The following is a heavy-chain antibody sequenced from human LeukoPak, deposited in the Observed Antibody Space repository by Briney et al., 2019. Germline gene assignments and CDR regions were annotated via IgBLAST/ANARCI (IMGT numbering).Heavy chain of an antibody. J-gene: IGHJ4*02. CDR2: VSGSGGST. D-gene: IGHD3-16*01. CDR1: GFTHSSYA. V-gene: IGHV3-23*01. CDR3: ENRPVWVHYAVDY. Sequence: GGSLRLSCAASGFTHSSYALSGVPHAPGKGLEWVSAVSGSGGSTYYADSVKGRFTISRDNSKNTLYLEMNSLRVEDTAVYYCENRPVWVHYAVDYWGQGTLVTVSS.